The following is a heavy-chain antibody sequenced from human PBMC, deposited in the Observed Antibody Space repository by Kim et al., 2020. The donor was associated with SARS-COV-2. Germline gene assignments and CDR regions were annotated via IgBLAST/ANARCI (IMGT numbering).Heavy chain of an antibody. CDR3: ARNLNSGSYPGAFDI. V-gene: IGHV1-46*01. CDR1: GYTFTSYY. CDR2: INPSGGST. J-gene: IGHJ3*02. D-gene: IGHD1-26*01. Sequence: ASVKVSCKASGYTFTSYYMHWVRQAPGQGLEWMGIINPSGGSTSYAQKFQGRVTMTRDTSTSTVYMELSSLRSEDTAVYYCARNLNSGSYPGAFDIWGQGTMVTVSS.